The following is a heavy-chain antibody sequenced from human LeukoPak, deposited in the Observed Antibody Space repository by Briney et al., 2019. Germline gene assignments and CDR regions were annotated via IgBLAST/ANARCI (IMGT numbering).Heavy chain of an antibody. CDR3: TRLWSTDCNGGSCPHQPNY. CDR2: IHYSGRT. J-gene: IGHJ4*02. CDR1: GFTFSSYE. D-gene: IGHD2-15*01. V-gene: IGHV4-39*01. Sequence: PGGSLRLSCAASGFTFSSYEMNWVRQPPGKGLEWIGSIHYSGRTYYNLSLKSRVTISVGTSKNQFSLNLRSVTAADAALYYCTRLWSTDCNGGSCPHQPNYWGQGTLVTVSS.